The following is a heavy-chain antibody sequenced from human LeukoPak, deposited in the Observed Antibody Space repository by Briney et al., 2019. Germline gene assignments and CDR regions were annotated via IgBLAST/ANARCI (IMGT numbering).Heavy chain of an antibody. Sequence: SETLSLTCTVSGGSISSYYWSWIRQPPGKGLEWIGYIYYSGSTNYSPSLKSRVTISVDTSKNQFSLKLSSVTAADTAVYYCARGYNGGSYSIDYWGQGTLVAVSS. J-gene: IGHJ4*02. CDR3: ARGYNGGSYSIDY. V-gene: IGHV4-59*01. CDR2: IYYSGST. D-gene: IGHD1-26*01. CDR1: GGSISSYY.